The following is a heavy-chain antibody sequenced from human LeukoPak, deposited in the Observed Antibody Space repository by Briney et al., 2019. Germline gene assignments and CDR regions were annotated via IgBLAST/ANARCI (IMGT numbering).Heavy chain of an antibody. Sequence: GGSLRLSCAASGFIFRNYDMSWVRQAPGKGLEWVSTISDSGGTTYYADSVKGRFTISRDNSKNTLCLQMNSLRAEDTAIYYCTTDTWYSAGHWGQGTLVTVSS. CDR2: ISDSGGTT. J-gene: IGHJ4*02. CDR3: TTDTWYSAGH. CDR1: GFIFRNYD. V-gene: IGHV3-23*01. D-gene: IGHD2-15*01.